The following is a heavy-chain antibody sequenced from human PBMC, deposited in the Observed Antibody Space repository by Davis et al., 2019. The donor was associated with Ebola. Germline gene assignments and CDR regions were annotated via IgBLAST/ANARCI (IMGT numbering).Heavy chain of an antibody. CDR3: AGYSGYDEGDYYYYYGMDV. J-gene: IGHJ6*02. V-gene: IGHV4-31*03. CDR1: GGSISSGGYY. CDR2: IYYSGTT. D-gene: IGHD5-12*01. Sequence: MPSETLSLTCTLSGGSISSGGYYWSWIRQHPGKGLEWIGYIYYSGTTYYNPSLKSRVTISVDTSKNQFSLKLSSVTAADTAVYYCAGYSGYDEGDYYYYYGMDVWGQGTTVTVSS.